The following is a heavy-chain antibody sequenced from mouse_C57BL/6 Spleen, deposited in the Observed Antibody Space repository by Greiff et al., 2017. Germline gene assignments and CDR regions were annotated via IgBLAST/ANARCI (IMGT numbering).Heavy chain of an antibody. D-gene: IGHD1-1*01. V-gene: IGHV1-62-2*01. CDR1: GYTFTEYT. J-gene: IGHJ2*01. Sequence: QVQLQQPGAELVKPGASVKLSCKASGYTFTEYTIHWVKQRSGQGLEWIGWFYPGSGSIKYNEKFKDKATLTADKSSSTAYMQLSSLTSEDSAVYFCACTTVVETGFDYWGQGATLTVSS. CDR3: ACTTVVETGFDY. CDR2: FYPGSGSI.